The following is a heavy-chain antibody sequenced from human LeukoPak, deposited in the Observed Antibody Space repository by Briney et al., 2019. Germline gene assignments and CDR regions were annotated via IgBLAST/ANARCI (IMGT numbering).Heavy chain of an antibody. D-gene: IGHD1-1*01. CDR3: ARDPVLSIEDYYYYYMDV. CDR2: ISYDGSNK. V-gene: IGHV3-30-3*01. J-gene: IGHJ6*03. CDR1: GFTFSSYA. Sequence: PGRSLRLSCAGSGFTFSSYAMHWVRQAPGKGLEWVAVISYDGSNKYYADSVKGRFTISRDNSKNTLYLQMNSLRAEDTAVYYCARDPVLSIEDYYYYYMDVWGKGTTVTVSS.